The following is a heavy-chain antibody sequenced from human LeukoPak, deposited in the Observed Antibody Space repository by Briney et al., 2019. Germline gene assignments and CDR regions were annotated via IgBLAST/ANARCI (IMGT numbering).Heavy chain of an antibody. CDR2: INPNSGGT. Sequence: GASVKVSCKASGYTFNGYYMQWVRQAPGQGLEWLGRINPNSGGTESPQKFQGRITMTINTSTRTAYMELSSLRFDDTAVYYCARDRRGYGGYDMNWGQGTLGTVSS. J-gene: IGHJ4*02. D-gene: IGHD5-12*01. CDR3: ARDRRGYGGYDMN. V-gene: IGHV1-2*06. CDR1: GYTFNGYY.